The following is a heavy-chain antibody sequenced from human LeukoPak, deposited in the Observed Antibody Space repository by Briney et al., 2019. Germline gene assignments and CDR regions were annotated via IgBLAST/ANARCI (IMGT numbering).Heavy chain of an antibody. CDR2: IHYSGST. CDR3: ARVATRGRATDY. J-gene: IGHJ4*02. Sequence: SETLSLTCTVSGGSLSSYYWSWIRQPPGKGLERIGYIHYSGSTNYNPSLKSRVTISVDTSKNQFSLKLSSVTAADTAVYYCARVATRGRATDYWGQGTLVTVSS. V-gene: IGHV4-59*01. D-gene: IGHD5-12*01. CDR1: GGSLSSYY.